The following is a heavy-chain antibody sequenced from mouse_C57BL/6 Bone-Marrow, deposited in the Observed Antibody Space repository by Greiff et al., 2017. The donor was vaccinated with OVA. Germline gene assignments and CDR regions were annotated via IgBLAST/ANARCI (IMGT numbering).Heavy chain of an antibody. Sequence: VKLQQPGAELVKPGASVKLSCKASGYTFTSYWMQWVKQRPGQGLEWIGEIDPSDSYTNYNQKFKGKATLTVDTSSSTAYMQLSSLTSEDSAVYYCARDYSNYVSYAMDYWGEGTSVTVSS. J-gene: IGHJ4*01. CDR1: GYTFTSYW. CDR2: IDPSDSYT. CDR3: ARDYSNYVSYAMDY. D-gene: IGHD2-5*01. V-gene: IGHV1-50*01.